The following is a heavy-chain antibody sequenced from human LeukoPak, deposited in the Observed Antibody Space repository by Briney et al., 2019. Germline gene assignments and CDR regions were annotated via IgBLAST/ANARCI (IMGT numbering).Heavy chain of an antibody. CDR1: GFTFSSYS. CDR2: ISSSSSYI. Sequence: GGSLRLSCAASGFTFSSYSMNWVRQAPGKGREWVSSISSSSSYIYYADSVKGRFTISRDNAKNSLYLQMNSLRAEDTAVYYCARWPQKYYYDSSGYPPPYYYYMDVWGKGTTVTVSS. J-gene: IGHJ6*03. D-gene: IGHD3-22*01. V-gene: IGHV3-21*01. CDR3: ARWPQKYYYDSSGYPPPYYYYMDV.